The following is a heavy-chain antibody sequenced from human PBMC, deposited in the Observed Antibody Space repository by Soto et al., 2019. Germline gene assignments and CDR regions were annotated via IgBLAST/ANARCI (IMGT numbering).Heavy chain of an antibody. V-gene: IGHV1-69*06. D-gene: IGHD2-15*01. J-gene: IGHJ4*02. CDR3: AGDCWPWSGGSCYPDGY. CDR1: GGTFSSYA. CDR2: IIPIFGTA. Sequence: QVQLVQSGAEVKKPGSSVKVSCKASGGTFSSYAISWVRQAPGPGLEWMGGIIPIFGTANYAQKFQGRVTITADKSTSTAYMELSRLISEDTAVDYCAGDCWPWSGGSCYPDGYWGQGTLVTVS.